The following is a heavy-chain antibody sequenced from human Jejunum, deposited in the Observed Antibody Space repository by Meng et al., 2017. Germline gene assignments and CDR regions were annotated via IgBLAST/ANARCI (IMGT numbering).Heavy chain of an antibody. CDR3: VRNNAYYDFWSGFFPTQYNYGMDV. CDR2: ISRSSTYI. J-gene: IGHJ6*02. CDR1: GFTFSTYT. Sequence: GESLKISCVASGFTFSTYTMNWVRQAPGKGLEWVSSISRSSTYIYYADSVKGRFTIAREDAKNSLYLQMNSLRAEDTAVYYCVRNNAYYDFWSGFFPTQYNYGMDVWGQGTTVTVSS. D-gene: IGHD3-3*01. V-gene: IGHV3-21*01.